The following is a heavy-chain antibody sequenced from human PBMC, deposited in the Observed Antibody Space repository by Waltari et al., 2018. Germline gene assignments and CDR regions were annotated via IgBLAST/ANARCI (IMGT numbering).Heavy chain of an antibody. CDR3: AKARYDSTAYGFDAFDI. Sequence: EVQLLESGGGLVQAGGSLRLSCAASGFPFSDYAMFWVRQAPGKGLEWVSGRSYTADTKYYRDPVKGRFTISRDNSDNTLYLQMTSLRAEDTALYYCAKARYDSTAYGFDAFDIWGQGTKVTVSS. D-gene: IGHD3-22*01. J-gene: IGHJ3*02. V-gene: IGHV3-23*01. CDR1: GFPFSDYA. CDR2: RSYTADTK.